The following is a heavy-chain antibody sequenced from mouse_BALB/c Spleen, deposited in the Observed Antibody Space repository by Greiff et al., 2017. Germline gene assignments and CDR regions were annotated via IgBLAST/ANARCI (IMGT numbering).Heavy chain of an antibody. D-gene: IGHD1-1*01. J-gene: IGHJ3*01. Sequence: VQLKESGPGLVAPSQSLSITCTVSGFSLSRYSVHWVRQPPGKGLEWLGMIWGGGSTDYNSALKSRLSISKDNSKSQVFLKMNSLQTDDTAMYYCARNVDYYGSSTWFAYWGQGTLVTVSA. CDR2: IWGGGST. CDR3: ARNVDYYGSSTWFAY. CDR1: GFSLSRYS. V-gene: IGHV2-6-4*01.